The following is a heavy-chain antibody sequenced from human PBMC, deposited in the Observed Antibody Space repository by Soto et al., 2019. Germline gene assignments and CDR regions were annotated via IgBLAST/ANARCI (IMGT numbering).Heavy chain of an antibody. Sequence: GGSLRLSCAASAFHFKNHWMHWVRQVPGKGPVWVSRINGDGSFTSYADAVKGRFTISRDNSRKMLYLQMNSLRPDDTAVYYCVKDRSDTWSFDNWGQGTLVTVS. V-gene: IGHV3-74*01. CDR1: AFHFKNHW. J-gene: IGHJ4*02. CDR3: VKDRSDTWSFDN. D-gene: IGHD2-8*02. CDR2: INGDGSFT.